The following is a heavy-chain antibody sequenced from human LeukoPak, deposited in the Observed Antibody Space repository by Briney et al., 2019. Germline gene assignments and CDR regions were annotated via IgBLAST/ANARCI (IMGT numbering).Heavy chain of an antibody. Sequence: PSETLSLTCSVSGASITNSDWWTWVRQPPGEGLEWIGEIYHGGTTKYNPSLKSRVTISVDKSKNQFSLKLSSVSAADTAVYYCARYPRAFDIWGQGTMVTVSS. J-gene: IGHJ3*02. CDR1: GASITNSDW. V-gene: IGHV4-4*02. CDR2: IYHGGTT. CDR3: ARYPRAFDI.